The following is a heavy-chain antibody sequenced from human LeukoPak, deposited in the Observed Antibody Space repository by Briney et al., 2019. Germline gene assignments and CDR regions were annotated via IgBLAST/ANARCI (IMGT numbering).Heavy chain of an antibody. CDR3: VGYSFTYYYYGMDV. CDR2: ISGSGGST. D-gene: IGHD2-15*01. Sequence: GGSLRLSCAASGFTFSSYSMYWVRQAPGKGLEWVSAISGSGGSTYYADSVKGRFTISRDNSKNTLYLQMNSLRAEDTAVYYCVGYSFTYYYYGMDVWGQGTTVTVSS. J-gene: IGHJ6*02. CDR1: GFTFSSYS. V-gene: IGHV3-23*01.